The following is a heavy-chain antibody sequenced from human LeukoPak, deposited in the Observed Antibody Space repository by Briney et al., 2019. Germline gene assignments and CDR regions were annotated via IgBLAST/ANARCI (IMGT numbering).Heavy chain of an antibody. D-gene: IGHD5-18*01. CDR2: ISVNNGNT. Sequence: ASVKVSCKASGYTFTNYGIGWVRQAPGQGLEWMAWISVNNGNTNYAQKFQGRVTLTTDTSTTTTYMELRTLRSDDTAVYYCARSLVEIQQNLDYWGQGTLVTVSS. V-gene: IGHV1-18*01. CDR1: GYTFTNYG. CDR3: ARSLVEIQQNLDY. J-gene: IGHJ4*02.